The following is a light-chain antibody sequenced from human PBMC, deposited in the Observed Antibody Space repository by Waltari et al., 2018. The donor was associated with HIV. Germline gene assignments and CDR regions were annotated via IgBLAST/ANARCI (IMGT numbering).Light chain of an antibody. CDR2: NTH. CDR3: ATWDDSLNVVF. V-gene: IGLV1-44*01. CDR1: SSNIGTEN. J-gene: IGLJ2*01. Sequence: QSVVTQPPSASGTPGQRVTISCSGSSSNIGTENVNWYQQFPGTAPKLPIFNTHQRPSGVPARFSGSKSGTSASLAISGLRSEDEADYYCATWDDSLNVVFFGGGTKLTVL.